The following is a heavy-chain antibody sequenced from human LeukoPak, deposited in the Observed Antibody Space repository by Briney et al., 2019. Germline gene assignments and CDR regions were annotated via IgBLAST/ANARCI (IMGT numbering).Heavy chain of an antibody. Sequence: GGSLRLSCAASGFTFSSYAMSWVRQAPGMGLEWVSAISGSGGSTYYADSVKGRFTISRDNSKNTLYLQMNSLRAEDTAVYYCAKHWRGPYYYYYMDVWGKGTTVTVSS. CDR1: GFTFSSYA. CDR3: AKHWRGPYYYYYMDV. V-gene: IGHV3-23*01. J-gene: IGHJ6*03. D-gene: IGHD3-10*01. CDR2: ISGSGGST.